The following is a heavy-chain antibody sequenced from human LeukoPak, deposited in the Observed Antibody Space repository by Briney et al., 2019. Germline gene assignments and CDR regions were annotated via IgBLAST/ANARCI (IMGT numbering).Heavy chain of an antibody. J-gene: IGHJ4*02. CDR1: GYTFTGYY. CDR3: ARDWLLRYSEGGFDN. V-gene: IGHV1-2*02. D-gene: IGHD3-9*01. Sequence: ASVNVSCKASGYTFTGYYIHWVRQAPGQGLEWMGWINPNSGDTSYAQKFQGRVTMTRDTSINTAYMELSRLRSDDTAVYYCARDWLLRYSEGGFDNWGQGTLVTVSS. CDR2: INPNSGDT.